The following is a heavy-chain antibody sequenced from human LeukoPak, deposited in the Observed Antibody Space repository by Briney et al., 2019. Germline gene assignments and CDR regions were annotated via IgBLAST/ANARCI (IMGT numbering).Heavy chain of an antibody. CDR3: GKKLRGSSWSKQYSYYYYRDV. V-gene: IGHV1-8*01. D-gene: IGHD6-13*01. CDR1: GYTFTSYD. Sequence: ASVKVSCKASGYTFTSYDINWVRQATGQGLEWMGWMNPNSGNTGYAQKFQGRVTMTRNTSISTAYMELSSLRSEDTAVYYCGKKLRGSSWSKQYSYYYYRDVWGKGP. J-gene: IGHJ6*03. CDR2: MNPNSGNT.